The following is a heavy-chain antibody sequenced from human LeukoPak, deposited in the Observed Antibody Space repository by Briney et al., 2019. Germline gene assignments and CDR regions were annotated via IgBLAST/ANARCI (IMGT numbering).Heavy chain of an antibody. V-gene: IGHV3-33*06. D-gene: IGHD6-19*01. CDR3: AKDSLDSSGRYYFDY. CDR2: IWYDGSNK. J-gene: IGHJ4*02. CDR1: GFTFISYG. Sequence: GRSLRLSCAASGFTFISYGMHWVRQAPGKGLEWVAVIWYDGSNKYYADSVKGRFTISIDNSKNTLYLQMNSLRAEDTAVYYCAKDSLDSSGRYYFDYWGQGTLVTVSS.